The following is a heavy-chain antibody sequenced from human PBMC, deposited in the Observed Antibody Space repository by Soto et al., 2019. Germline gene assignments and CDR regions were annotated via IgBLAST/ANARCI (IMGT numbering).Heavy chain of an antibody. CDR3: AAGAVVVVPAASIVPWFDP. J-gene: IGHJ5*02. CDR2: IYYSGST. V-gene: IGHV4-30-4*01. Sequence: PSETLSLTCTVSGGSISSGDYYWSWIRQPPGKGLEWIGYIYYSGSTYYNPSLKSRVTITVDTSKNQFSRKLSSGTAADTAVYYCAAGAVVVVPAASIVPWFDPWGQGTLVTVSS. CDR1: GGSISSGDYY. D-gene: IGHD2-2*01.